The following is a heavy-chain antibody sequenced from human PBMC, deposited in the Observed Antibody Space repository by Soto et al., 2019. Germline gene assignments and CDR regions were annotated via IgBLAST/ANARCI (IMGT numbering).Heavy chain of an antibody. CDR3: ARLGYCSSTSCTADAFDI. Sequence: QLQLQESGPGLVKPSETLSLTCTVSGGSISSSSYYWGWIRQPPGKGLEWIGSIYYSGSTYYNPSRKSRVTIAADTSKNQFSLKLSAVTAADTAVYYCARLGYCSSTSCTADAFDIWGQGTMVTVSS. CDR1: GGSISSSSYY. CDR2: IYYSGST. V-gene: IGHV4-39*01. D-gene: IGHD2-2*01. J-gene: IGHJ3*02.